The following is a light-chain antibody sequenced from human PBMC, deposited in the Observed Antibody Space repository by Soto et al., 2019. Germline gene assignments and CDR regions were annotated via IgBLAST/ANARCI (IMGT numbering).Light chain of an antibody. CDR3: QHYGRSPIT. CDR2: DAS. J-gene: IGKJ5*01. V-gene: IGKV3-20*01. CDR1: QSVSSN. Sequence: EIVITQSPATLSVSPGERATLSCRASQSVSSNLAWYQQKPGQAPRLLISDASIRAAGIPDRFSGSGSATDFTLTISRLEPEDFALYYCQHYGRSPITFGQGTRLEIK.